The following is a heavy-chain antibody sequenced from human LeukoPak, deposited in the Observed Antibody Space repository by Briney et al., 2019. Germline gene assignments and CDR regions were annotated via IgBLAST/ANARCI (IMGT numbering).Heavy chain of an antibody. Sequence: GGSLRLSCAAAGFTVSGNYMSWVRQAPGKGLEWVSVIYSGGTTYYADSVKGRFTISRDNSKNTLYLQMNSLRAEDTAVYYCAKDRFSGSYPLDYWGQGTLVTVSS. D-gene: IGHD1-26*01. V-gene: IGHV3-53*01. CDR2: IYSGGTT. J-gene: IGHJ4*02. CDR1: GFTVSGNY. CDR3: AKDRFSGSYPLDY.